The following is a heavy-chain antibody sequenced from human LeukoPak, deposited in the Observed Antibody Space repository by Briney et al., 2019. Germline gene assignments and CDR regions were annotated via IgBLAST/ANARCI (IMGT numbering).Heavy chain of an antibody. CDR1: GFTFTNYW. CDR3: AKDPAAIPGWFDP. Sequence: GGSLRLSCAASGFTFTNYWMFWVRQAPGKGLVWVSGINPDGSTTTYADSVKGRFTISRDNSENTLYLQMNSLRVEDTAVYYCAKDPAAIPGWFDPWGQGTLVTVSS. D-gene: IGHD2-2*02. CDR2: INPDGSTT. J-gene: IGHJ5*02. V-gene: IGHV3-74*01.